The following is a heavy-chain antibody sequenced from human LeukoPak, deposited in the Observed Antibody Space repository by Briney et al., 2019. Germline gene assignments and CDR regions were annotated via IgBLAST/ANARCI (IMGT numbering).Heavy chain of an antibody. CDR3: ARDRDSNGYYYVGPDY. J-gene: IGHJ4*02. D-gene: IGHD3-22*01. CDR2: ISSNGGST. Sequence: GGSLRLSCAASGFTFSSYAMHWVRQAPGKGLEYVSAISSNGGSTYYANSVKGRFTISRDNSKNTLYLQMGSLRAEDMAVYYCARDRDSNGYYYVGPDYWGQGTLVTVSS. CDR1: GFTFSSYA. V-gene: IGHV3-64*01.